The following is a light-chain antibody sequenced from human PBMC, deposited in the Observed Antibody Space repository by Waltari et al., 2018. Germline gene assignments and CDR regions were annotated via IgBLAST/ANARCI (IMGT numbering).Light chain of an antibody. CDR2: YDS. V-gene: IGLV3-21*04. CDR3: QVWHADIDPGV. Sequence: SYVLTQPPSVSVAPGETASITCGGDNIGSYSVHWYQQKPGQAPVLVIFYDSDRPSGIPGRFSGSNAGNPATLTITSVEAGDEARYYCQVWHADIDPGVFGTGTEVTVL. J-gene: IGLJ1*01. CDR1: NIGSYS.